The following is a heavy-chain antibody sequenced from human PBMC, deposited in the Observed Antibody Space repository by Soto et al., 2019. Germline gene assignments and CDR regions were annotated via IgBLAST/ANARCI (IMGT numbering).Heavy chain of an antibody. Sequence: PGESLKISCKGSGYSFSNYWIAWVRQMPGKGLEWMGIIFPADSDTKYSPSFQGQVTISADKSISTAYLQWSSLKASDTAMYYCASSVVVSSTINYFDYWVKGSLVTVSS. J-gene: IGHJ4*02. D-gene: IGHD2-15*01. CDR2: IFPADSDT. CDR1: GYSFSNYW. V-gene: IGHV5-51*01. CDR3: ASSVVVSSTINYFDY.